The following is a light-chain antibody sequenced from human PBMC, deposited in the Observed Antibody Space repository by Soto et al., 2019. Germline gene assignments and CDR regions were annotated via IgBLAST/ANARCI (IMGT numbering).Light chain of an antibody. CDR3: QTWGTAVV. J-gene: IGLJ2*01. CDR1: SGHSSYA. Sequence: QSVLTQSPSASASLGASVKLTCTLSSGHSSYAIAWHQQQPEKGPRYLMKLNSDGSHSKGDGILDRFSGSSSGAERYLTISSLQSEDEADYYCQTWGTAVVFGGGTKLTVL. CDR2: LNSDGSH. V-gene: IGLV4-69*01.